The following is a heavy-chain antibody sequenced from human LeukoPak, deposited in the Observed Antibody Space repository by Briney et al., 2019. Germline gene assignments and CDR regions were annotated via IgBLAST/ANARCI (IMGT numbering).Heavy chain of an antibody. CDR1: GYTFTGYY. D-gene: IGHD5-24*01. V-gene: IGHV1-2*02. CDR3: ARDPVDGYSHYDF. Sequence: SVKVSCKASGYTFTGYYMHWVRQAPGQGLEWMGWINPNSGGTNYAQKFQGRVTMTRDTSISTAYMELTSLTSDDTAIYYCARDPVDGYSHYDFWGQGTLVTVSS. J-gene: IGHJ4*02. CDR2: INPNSGGT.